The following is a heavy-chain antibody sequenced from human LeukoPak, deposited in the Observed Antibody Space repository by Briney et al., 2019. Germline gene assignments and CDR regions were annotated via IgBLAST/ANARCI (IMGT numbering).Heavy chain of an antibody. CDR3: AKIRTLDYYDSSGFDY. CDR2: ISGSGGST. D-gene: IGHD3-22*01. J-gene: IGHJ4*02. CDR1: GFTFNMYA. V-gene: IGHV3-23*01. Sequence: GGSLRLSCAASGFTFNMYAMARVRQAPGKGLEWVSAISGSGGSTYYADSVRGRFTISRDNSKNTLYLQMNSLRAEDTAVYYCAKIRTLDYYDSSGFDYWGQGTLVTVSS.